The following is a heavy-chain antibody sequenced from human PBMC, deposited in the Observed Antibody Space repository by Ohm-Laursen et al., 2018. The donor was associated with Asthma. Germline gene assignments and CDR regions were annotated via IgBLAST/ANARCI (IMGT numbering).Heavy chain of an antibody. CDR2: ISYDGSNK. CDR1: GFTFSSYG. V-gene: IGHV3-30*18. Sequence: SLRLSCTASGFTFSSYGMHWVRQAPGKGLEWVAVISYDGSNKYYADSVKGRFTISRDNSKNTLYLQMNSLRAEDTAVYYCAKDRNYYGSGSYFDYWGQGTLVTVSS. CDR3: AKDRNYYGSGSYFDY. J-gene: IGHJ4*02. D-gene: IGHD3-10*01.